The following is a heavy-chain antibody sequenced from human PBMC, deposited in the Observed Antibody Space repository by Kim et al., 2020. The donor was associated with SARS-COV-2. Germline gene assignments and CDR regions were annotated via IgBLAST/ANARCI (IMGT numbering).Heavy chain of an antibody. D-gene: IGHD6-19*01. CDR3: AILHSAAVAGTFGAVDI. CDR2: INPSGGST. CDR1: GYTFTSYY. V-gene: IGHV1-46*01. J-gene: IGHJ3*02. Sequence: ASVKVSCKASGYTFTSYYMHWVRQAPGQGLEWMGIINPSGGSTSYAQKFQGRVTMTRDTSTSTVYMELSSLRSEDTAVYYCAILHSAAVAGTFGAVDIWGQGTMVTVSS.